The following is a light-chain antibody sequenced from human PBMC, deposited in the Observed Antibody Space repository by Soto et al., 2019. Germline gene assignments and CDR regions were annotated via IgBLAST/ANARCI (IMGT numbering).Light chain of an antibody. J-gene: IGKJ4*01. CDR2: AAS. CDR1: QGIGSW. Sequence: DIQMTQSPSSVSASVGDRVTITCRASQGIGSWLAWYQQKPGKVPKLLISAASSLQSGVPTRFSGSGSGTDFTLTIWSLQPEDFATYFCQQGNSFPLAFGGGTKVEIK. V-gene: IGKV1-12*01. CDR3: QQGNSFPLA.